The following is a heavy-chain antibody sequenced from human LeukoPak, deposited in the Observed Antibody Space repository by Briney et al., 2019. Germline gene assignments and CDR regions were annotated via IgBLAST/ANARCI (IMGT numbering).Heavy chain of an antibody. Sequence: GGSLRLSCAASGFTFSSYWMHCVRQAPGKGLVWVSRINSDGSSTSYADSVKGRFTISRDNAKNTLYLQMDSLRAEDTSVYYCTSALLTTRDAWDSWGQGTLVTVSS. J-gene: IGHJ5*02. CDR3: TSALLTTRDAWDS. D-gene: IGHD1-26*01. CDR1: GFTFSSYW. V-gene: IGHV3-74*01. CDR2: INSDGSST.